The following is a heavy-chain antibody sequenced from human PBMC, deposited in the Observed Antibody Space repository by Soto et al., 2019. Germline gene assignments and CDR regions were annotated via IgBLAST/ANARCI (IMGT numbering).Heavy chain of an antibody. J-gene: IGHJ5*02. Sequence: QVQLVQSGAEVKKPGASVKVSCKASGYTFTSYGISWVRQAPGQGLEWMGWISAYNGNTNYAQKLQGRVTMTTDTATCTAYMELRSLRADDTAGYYCARDCRIAFAGTSRFDPGVEGPLVTVSS. CDR1: GYTFTSYG. V-gene: IGHV1-18*04. CDR2: ISAYNGNT. D-gene: IGHD6-19*01. CDR3: ARDCRIAFAGTSRFDP.